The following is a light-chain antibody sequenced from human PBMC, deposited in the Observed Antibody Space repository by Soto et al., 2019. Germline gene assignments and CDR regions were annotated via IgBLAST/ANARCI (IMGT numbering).Light chain of an antibody. CDR2: AAS. CDR1: QSISSY. J-gene: IGKJ2*01. Sequence: DIQMTQPPSSLSASVGDRVTITCRASQSISSYLNWYQQKPGKAPKLLIYAASSLQSGVPSRFSGRCSGTDFSLTISSLQPEEFATYYCQQSYSTPLYTFGQGTKLEIK. V-gene: IGKV1-39*01. CDR3: QQSYSTPLYT.